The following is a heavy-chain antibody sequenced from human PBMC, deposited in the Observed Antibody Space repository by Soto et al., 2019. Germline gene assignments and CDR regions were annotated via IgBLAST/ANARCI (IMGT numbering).Heavy chain of an antibody. CDR3: AKNWNWGSLVH. V-gene: IGHV4-59*08. D-gene: IGHD7-27*01. CDR1: GDSIGTDY. Sequence: TLSLTCTVSGDSIGTDYWSWIRQSPGKGLEWIGFIYYGGSTNYNPSLKSRVTISVDTPKNQFSLKLSSVTAADTAVYYCAKNWNWGSLVHWGQGTLVTVSS. CDR2: IYYGGST. J-gene: IGHJ4*02.